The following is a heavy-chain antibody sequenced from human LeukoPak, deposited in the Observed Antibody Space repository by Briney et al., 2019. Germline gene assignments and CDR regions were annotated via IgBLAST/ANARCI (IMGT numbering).Heavy chain of an antibody. D-gene: IGHD3-10*01. Sequence: PSETLSLTCTVSGGSISSGSYYWSWIRQPPGKGLEWIGYIYYSGSTNYNPSLKSRVTISVDTSKNQFSLKLSSVTAADTAVYYCARVHITMVRGVKDNWFDPWGQGTLVTVSS. CDR3: ARVHITMVRGVKDNWFDP. CDR2: IYYSGST. V-gene: IGHV4-61*01. J-gene: IGHJ5*02. CDR1: GGSISSGSYY.